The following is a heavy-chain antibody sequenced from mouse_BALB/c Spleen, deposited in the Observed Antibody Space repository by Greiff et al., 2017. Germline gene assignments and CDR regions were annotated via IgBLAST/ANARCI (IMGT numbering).Heavy chain of an antibody. Sequence: VQLQQSGAELVRPGASVTLSCKASGYTFTDYEMHWVKQTPVHGLEWIGAIDPETGGTAYNQKFKGKATLTADKSSSTAYMELRSLTSEDSAVYYCTIYYYFDYWGQGTTLTVSS. CDR1: GYTFTDYE. D-gene: IGHD2-1*01. CDR3: TIYYYFDY. J-gene: IGHJ2*01. V-gene: IGHV1-15*01. CDR2: IDPETGGT.